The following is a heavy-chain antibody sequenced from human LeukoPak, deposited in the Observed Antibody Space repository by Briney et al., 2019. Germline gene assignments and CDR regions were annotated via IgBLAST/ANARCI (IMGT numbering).Heavy chain of an antibody. CDR1: GGSITSGNYY. CDR2: VYTTGYT. CDR3: ARDSSSGWSYFDY. Sequence: PSETLSLTCTVSGGSITSGNYYWSWIRQPAGKGLEWVGRVYTTGYTNYNASLKTRITISLDTSANSFSLKLRSVTAADTAVYYCARDSSSGWSYFDYWGQGTLVTVSS. D-gene: IGHD6-19*01. J-gene: IGHJ4*02. V-gene: IGHV4-61*02.